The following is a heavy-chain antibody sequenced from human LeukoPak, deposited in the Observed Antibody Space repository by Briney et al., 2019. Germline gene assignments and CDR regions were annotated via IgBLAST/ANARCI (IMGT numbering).Heavy chain of an antibody. V-gene: IGHV3-33*08. D-gene: IGHD3-22*01. J-gene: IGHJ4*02. CDR2: IWYDGSNK. CDR3: ARDDSSGYYSLDY. CDR1: GFTFSSYA. Sequence: GGSLRLSCAASGFTFSSYAMSWVRQAPGKGLEWVAVIWYDGSNKYYADSVKGRFTISRDNSKNTLYLQMNSLRAEDTAVYYCARDDSSGYYSLDYWGQGTLVTVSS.